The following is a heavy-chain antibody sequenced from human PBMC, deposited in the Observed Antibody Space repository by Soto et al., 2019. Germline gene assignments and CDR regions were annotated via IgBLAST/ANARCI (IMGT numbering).Heavy chain of an antibody. CDR3: AKDRIAERLQYYFDY. CDR1: GFTFSSYA. Sequence: HPGGSLRLSCAASGFTFSSYAMSWVRQAPGKGLEWVSAISGSGGSTYYADSVKGRFTISRDNSKNTLYLQMNSLRAEDTAVYYCAKDRIAERLQYYFDYWGQGTLVTVSS. CDR2: ISGSGGST. J-gene: IGHJ4*02. V-gene: IGHV3-23*01. D-gene: IGHD4-4*01.